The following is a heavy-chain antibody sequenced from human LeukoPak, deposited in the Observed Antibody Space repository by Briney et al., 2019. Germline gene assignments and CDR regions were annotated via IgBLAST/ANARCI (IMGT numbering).Heavy chain of an antibody. CDR1: GGTFSSYA. D-gene: IGHD2-2*02. CDR3: AREEYQLLYGLDYYYGMDV. CDR2: IIPILGIA. Sequence: SVKVSCKASGGTFSSYAIRWVRQAPGQGLEWMGRIIPILGIANYAQKFQGRVTITADKSTSTAYMELSSLRSEDTAVYYCAREEYQLLYGLDYYYGMDVWGQGTTVTVSS. J-gene: IGHJ6*02. V-gene: IGHV1-69*04.